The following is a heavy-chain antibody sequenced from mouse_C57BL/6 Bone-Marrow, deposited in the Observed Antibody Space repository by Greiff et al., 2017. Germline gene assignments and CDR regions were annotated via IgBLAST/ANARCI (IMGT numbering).Heavy chain of an antibody. CDR2: IDPEDGDT. J-gene: IGHJ3*01. D-gene: IGHD1-1*01. Sequence: EVKLQQSGAELVRPGASVKLSCTASGFNIKDYYMHWVKQRPEQGLEWIGRIDPEDGDTEYAPKFQGKATMTADTSSNTAYLQLSSLTSEDTAVYYCTSHYYGSWFAYWGQGTLVTVSA. CDR1: GFNIKDYY. CDR3: TSHYYGSWFAY. V-gene: IGHV14-1*01.